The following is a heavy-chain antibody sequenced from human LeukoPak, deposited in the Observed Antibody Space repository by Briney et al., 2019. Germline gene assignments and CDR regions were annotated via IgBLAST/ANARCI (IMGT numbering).Heavy chain of an antibody. V-gene: IGHV4-59*01. CDR2: IYYSGST. CDR1: GGSISSYY. J-gene: IGHJ6*03. Sequence: PSETLSLTCTVSGGSISSYYWSWIRQPPGKGLEWIGYIYYSGSTNYNPSLKSRVTISVDTSKNQFSLKLSSVTAADTAVYYCARSPIFGVAKGYYYYMDVWGKGTTVTVSS. CDR3: ARSPIFGVAKGYYYYMDV. D-gene: IGHD3-3*01.